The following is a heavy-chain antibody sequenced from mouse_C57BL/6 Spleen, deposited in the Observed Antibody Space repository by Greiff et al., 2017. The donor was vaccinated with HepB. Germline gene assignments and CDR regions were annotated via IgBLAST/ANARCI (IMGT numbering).Heavy chain of an antibody. CDR2: INYDGSST. D-gene: IGHD2-10*02. J-gene: IGHJ4*01. Sequence: DVQLVESEGGLVQPGRSMKLSCTASGFTFSDYYMAWVRQVPEKGLEWVANINYDGSSTYYLDSLKSRFIISRDNAKNILYLQMSSLKSEDTATYYCARAYEGAMDYWGQGTSVTVSS. CDR1: GFTFSDYY. CDR3: ARAYEGAMDY. V-gene: IGHV5-16*01.